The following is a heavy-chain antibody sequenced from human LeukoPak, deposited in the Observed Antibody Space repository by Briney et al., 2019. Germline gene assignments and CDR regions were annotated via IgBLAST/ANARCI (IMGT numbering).Heavy chain of an antibody. V-gene: IGHV3-53*01. CDR1: GFTVSSNY. CDR2: IYSGGST. J-gene: IGHJ4*02. Sequence: GGSLRLSCAASGFTVSSNYMSWVRQAPGKGLEWVSVIYSGGSTYYADSVKGRFTISRDNSKNTLYLQMNSLRAEDTAVYYCRLWFGELSFDYWGQGTLVTVSS. CDR3: RLWFGELSFDY. D-gene: IGHD3-10*01.